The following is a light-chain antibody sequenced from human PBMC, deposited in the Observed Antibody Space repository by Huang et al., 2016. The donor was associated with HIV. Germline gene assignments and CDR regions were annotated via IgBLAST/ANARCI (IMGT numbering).Light chain of an antibody. J-gene: IGKJ4*01. CDR2: AAS. V-gene: IGKV1-NL1*01. CDR1: RGISNS. Sequence: DIQMTQSPSSLSASVVDRVTITCRASRGISNSLAWYQHQPGKAPKLLLYAASRSEGGVPSRFSGSGSRTDYTLTISSLQPEDSATYYCQQYYNTTLSFGGGTKVEIK. CDR3: QQYYNTTLS.